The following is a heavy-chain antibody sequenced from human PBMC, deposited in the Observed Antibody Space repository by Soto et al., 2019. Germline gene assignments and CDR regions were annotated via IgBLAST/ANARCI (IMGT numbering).Heavy chain of an antibody. Sequence: GASVKVSCKASGYIFTTYGISWVRQAPGQGLEWMGRITINNGYTNYAQDLQGRVTMTTDTSTNTAYMELRSLRSDDTAVYYCARDRDYYYYCYYYHRHQHSFPTRRSSDL. D-gene: IGHD3-22*01. J-gene: IGHJ2*01. CDR2: ITINNGYT. CDR1: GYIFTTYG. V-gene: IGHV1-18*01. CDR3: ARDRDYYYYCYYYHRHQHSFPTRRSSDL.